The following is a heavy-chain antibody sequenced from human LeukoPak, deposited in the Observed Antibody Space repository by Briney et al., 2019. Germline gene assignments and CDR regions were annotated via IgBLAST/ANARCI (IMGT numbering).Heavy chain of an antibody. CDR1: EATLTTFI. D-gene: IGHD3-3*01. CDR3: ARDRNDFWSGYPRFDY. V-gene: IGHV1-69*04. CDR2: SIPILGIA. Sequence: PGKPSCKPLEATLTTFIISWCRRAPGQGLGGRGGSIPILGIANYAQKFQGRVTITADKSTSTAYMELSSLRSEDTAVYCCARDRNDFWSGYPRFDYWGQGTLVTVSS. J-gene: IGHJ4*02.